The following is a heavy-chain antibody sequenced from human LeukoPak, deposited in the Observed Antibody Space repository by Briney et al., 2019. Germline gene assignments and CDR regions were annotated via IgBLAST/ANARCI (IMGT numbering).Heavy chain of an antibody. V-gene: IGHV1-2*04. Sequence: ASVRVSCKATGDSVTGYYMDRVRQAPGQWLEWMGWNNPNSGGTNYAQKFQGWVTMTRDTSISTAYMELSRLRSDDTAVYYCARDKVDSSGLVGNYYGMDVWGQGTTVTVSS. J-gene: IGHJ6*02. D-gene: IGHD6-19*01. CDR1: GDSVTGYY. CDR2: NNPNSGGT. CDR3: ARDKVDSSGLVGNYYGMDV.